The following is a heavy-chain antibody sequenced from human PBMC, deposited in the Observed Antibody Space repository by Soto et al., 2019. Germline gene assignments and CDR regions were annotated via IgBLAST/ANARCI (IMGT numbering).Heavy chain of an antibody. J-gene: IGHJ5*02. V-gene: IGHV4-34*01. CDR1: GGSFSGYY. CDR2: INHSGST. CDR3: ARGTPPGDIVVVVAANGWFDP. Sequence: PSETLSLTCAVYGGSFSGYYWSWIRQPPGKGLEWIGEINHSGSTNYNPSLKSRVTISVDTSKNQFSLKLSSVTAADTAVYYCARGTPPGDIVVVVAANGWFDPWGQGTLVTVSS. D-gene: IGHD2-15*01.